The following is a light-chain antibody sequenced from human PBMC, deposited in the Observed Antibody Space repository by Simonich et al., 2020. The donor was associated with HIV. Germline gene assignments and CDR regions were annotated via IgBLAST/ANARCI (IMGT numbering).Light chain of an antibody. V-gene: IGKV1-13*02. J-gene: IGKJ2*01. Sequence: IQLTQSPSSLSASVGDRVPITCRASQGSSSALAWYQQKPGKTPKLLIYDSSNLESGVPSRFSGSGSGTAFTLTISSLQPEDFATYYCQQFNSYPYTFGLGTKLEIK. CDR3: QQFNSYPYT. CDR2: DSS. CDR1: QGSSSA.